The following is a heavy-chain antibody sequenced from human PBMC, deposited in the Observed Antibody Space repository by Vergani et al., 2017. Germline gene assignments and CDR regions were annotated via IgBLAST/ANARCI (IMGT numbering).Heavy chain of an antibody. CDR2: INAGNGNT. D-gene: IGHD4-17*01. Sequence: VQLVQSGAEVKKPGESLKISCKGSGYSFTSYWIGWVRQMPGKGLEWMGWINAGNGNTKYSQKFQGRVTITRDTSASTAYMELSSLRSEDTAVYYCARDGDYVDYWGQGTLVTVSS. V-gene: IGHV1-3*01. CDR1: GYSFTSYW. CDR3: ARDGDYVDY. J-gene: IGHJ4*02.